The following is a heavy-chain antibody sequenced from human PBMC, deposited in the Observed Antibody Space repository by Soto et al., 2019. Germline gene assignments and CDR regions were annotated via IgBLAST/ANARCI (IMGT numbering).Heavy chain of an antibody. CDR2: IHNSGSP. J-gene: IGHJ4*02. CDR1: GITFSTYA. Sequence: PGGSLRLSCAASGITFSTYAMNWLRQAPGKGLEWIGHIHNSGSPYNNPSLKSRVTISADTSMNQFSLALTSVTAADTAMYYCARGSTTEKVDSWGQGILVTVSS. V-gene: IGHV4-34*01. CDR3: ARGSTTEKVDS.